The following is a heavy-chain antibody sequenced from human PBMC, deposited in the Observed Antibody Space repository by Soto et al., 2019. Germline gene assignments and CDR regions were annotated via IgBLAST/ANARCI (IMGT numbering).Heavy chain of an antibody. CDR3: ARVLVASRIAARKGQKNNWFDP. J-gene: IGHJ5*02. CDR1: GYTFTSYD. D-gene: IGHD6-6*01. Sequence: ASVKVSCKASGYTFTSYDINWVRQATGQGLEWIGWMNPNSGNTGYAQKFQGRVTMTRNTSISTAYMELSSLRSEDTAVYYCARVLVASRIAARKGQKNNWFDPWGQGTLVTVSS. CDR2: MNPNSGNT. V-gene: IGHV1-8*01.